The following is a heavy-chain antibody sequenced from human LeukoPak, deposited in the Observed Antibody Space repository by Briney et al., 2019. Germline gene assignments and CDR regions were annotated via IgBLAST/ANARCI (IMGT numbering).Heavy chain of an antibody. Sequence: SETLSLICTVSGGSISSYYWSWIRQPPGKGLEWIGYVHYTGNTNYNPSLKSRLTISVDTSKNQFSLKLSSVTAVDTAVYYCARESRREGYRFDYWGQGTLVTVSS. J-gene: IGHJ4*02. CDR3: ARESRREGYRFDY. CDR1: GGSISSYY. CDR2: VHYTGNT. V-gene: IGHV4-59*01. D-gene: IGHD5-24*01.